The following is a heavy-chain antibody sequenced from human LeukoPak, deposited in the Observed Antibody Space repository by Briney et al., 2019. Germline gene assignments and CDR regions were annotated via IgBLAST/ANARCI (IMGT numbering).Heavy chain of an antibody. CDR3: ARATYTSTWYGSRDLETTIFDY. J-gene: IGHJ4*02. V-gene: IGHV4-61*09. CDR1: GDSISSVNYY. CDR2: IYTRGST. Sequence: ASETLSLTCTVSGDSISSVNYYWSWIRQPAGKGLEWIGHIYTRGSTNYNPSLKSRVTISVETSKNQFSLNLSSVTAADTAVYYCARATYTSTWYGSRDLETTIFDYWGQGTLVTVSS. D-gene: IGHD6-13*01.